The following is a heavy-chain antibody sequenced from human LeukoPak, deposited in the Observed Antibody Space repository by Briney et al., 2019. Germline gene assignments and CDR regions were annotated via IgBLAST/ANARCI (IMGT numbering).Heavy chain of an antibody. Sequence: SETLSLTCTVSGGSISGYYWSWIRQPPGKGLEWIGYIYYSGSTNYNPSLKSRVTISVDTSKNQFSLKLSSVTAADTAVYYCARGVGALEYYFDYWGQGTLVTVSS. CDR1: GGSISGYY. CDR2: IYYSGST. D-gene: IGHD1-26*01. V-gene: IGHV4-59*01. J-gene: IGHJ4*02. CDR3: ARGVGALEYYFDY.